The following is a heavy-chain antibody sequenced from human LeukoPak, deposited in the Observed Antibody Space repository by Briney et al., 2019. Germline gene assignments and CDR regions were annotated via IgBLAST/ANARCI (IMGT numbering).Heavy chain of an antibody. CDR2: ISSNGVST. Sequence: PGGSLRLSCAASGFTFGTYAMHWVRQAPGKGLEYVSVISSNGVSTYYANSVKGRFTISRDNSKNTLYLQMGSLRAEDVAVYYCARLLSSSGWYYFDSWGQGTLVTVSS. V-gene: IGHV3-64*01. CDR1: GFTFGTYA. CDR3: ARLLSSSGWYYFDS. J-gene: IGHJ4*02. D-gene: IGHD6-19*01.